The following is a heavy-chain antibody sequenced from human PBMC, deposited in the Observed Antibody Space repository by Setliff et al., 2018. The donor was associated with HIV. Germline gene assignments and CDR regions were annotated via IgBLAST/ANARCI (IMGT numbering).Heavy chain of an antibody. CDR2: IYYSGST. J-gene: IGHJ3*02. CDR3: ARWYSSSYYAFDI. D-gene: IGHD1-26*01. Sequence: SETLSLTCTVSGGSISSGDYYWSWIHQPPGKGLEWIGYIYYSGSTYYNPSLKSRITISVETSKKQFALKLSSVTAADTAVYYCARWYSSSYYAFDIWGQGTMVTVSS. V-gene: IGHV4-30-4*08. CDR1: GGSISSGDYY.